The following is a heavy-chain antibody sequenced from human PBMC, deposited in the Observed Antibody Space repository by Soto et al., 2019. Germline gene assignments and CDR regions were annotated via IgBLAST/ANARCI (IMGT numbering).Heavy chain of an antibody. J-gene: IGHJ5*01. D-gene: IGHD2-2*01. CDR2: IYYSGNT. CDR1: GGSISNSGYF. CDR3: AKVHQQYIWFDF. V-gene: IGHV4-39*01. Sequence: PSETLSLTCTVSGGSISNSGYFWGWVRQPPGQGLEWVASIYYSGNTYYNPSLKSRVTISVDTSQNQFSLNLASVTAADTAVYYCAKVHQQYIWFDFWGQRTLVTVSS.